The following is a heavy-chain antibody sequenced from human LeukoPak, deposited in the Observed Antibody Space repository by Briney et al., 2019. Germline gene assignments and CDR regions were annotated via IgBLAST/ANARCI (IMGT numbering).Heavy chain of an antibody. CDR2: IYTSGST. D-gene: IGHD6-13*01. J-gene: IGHJ4*02. CDR1: GNSISSGDNY. CDR3: ASGYSSSWYPL. V-gene: IGHV4-61*02. Sequence: PSETLSLTCTVSGNSISSGDNYWSWIRQPAGKGLEWIGRIYTSGSTNYNPSLKSRVTISVDTSKNQFSLKLSSVTAADTAVYYCASGYSSSWYPLWGQGTLVTVSS.